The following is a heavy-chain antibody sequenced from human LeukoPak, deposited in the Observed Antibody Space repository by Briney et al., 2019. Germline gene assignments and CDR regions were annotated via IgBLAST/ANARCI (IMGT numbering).Heavy chain of an antibody. V-gene: IGHV4-34*01. D-gene: IGHD1-26*01. J-gene: IGHJ4*02. CDR3: ARWEGGSSYDFDY. Sequence: SETLSLTCAVYGGSSSVYYWSGIRQPPGKGLEWIGEINHSGSTNYNPSLKSRVTISVDTSKNQFSLKLSSVTAADTAVYYCARWEGGSSYDFDYWGQGTLPTVS. CDR1: GGSSSVYY. CDR2: INHSGST.